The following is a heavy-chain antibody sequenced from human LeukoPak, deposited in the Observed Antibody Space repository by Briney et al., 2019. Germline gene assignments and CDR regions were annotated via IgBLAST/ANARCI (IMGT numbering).Heavy chain of an antibody. Sequence: SETLSLTCTVSGGSISSYYWSWIRQPPGKGLEWIGYIYYSGSTNYNPSLRSRVTISVDTSKNQFSLKLSSVTAADTAVYYCARAGWFGELTDYWGQGTLVTLSS. J-gene: IGHJ4*02. CDR1: GGSISSYY. CDR2: IYYSGST. CDR3: ARAGWFGELTDY. V-gene: IGHV4-59*01. D-gene: IGHD3-10*01.